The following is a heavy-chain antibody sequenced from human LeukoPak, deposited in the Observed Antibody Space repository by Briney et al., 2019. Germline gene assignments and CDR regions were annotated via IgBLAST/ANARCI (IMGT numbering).Heavy chain of an antibody. J-gene: IGHJ4*02. D-gene: IGHD2-15*01. Sequence: PGGSLRLSCAASGFTFSSYWMHWVRQAPGKGLVWVSRINSDGSSTSYADSVKGRFTISRDNAKNTLYLQMNSLTAEDTAVYYCVHRYCSGGNCYSDYWGQGTLVTVSS. CDR1: GFTFSSYW. CDR2: INSDGSST. V-gene: IGHV3-74*01. CDR3: VHRYCSGGNCYSDY.